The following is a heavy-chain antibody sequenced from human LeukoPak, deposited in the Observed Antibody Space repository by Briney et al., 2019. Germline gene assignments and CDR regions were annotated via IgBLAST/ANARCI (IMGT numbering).Heavy chain of an antibody. CDR2: INRNGGST. D-gene: IGHD2-8*01. J-gene: IGHJ4*02. V-gene: IGHV3-20*04. CDR1: RFTFDDYG. Sequence: GGSLRLSCEASRFTFDDYGMSWVRQPPGKGLEWVSGINRNGGSTDYADSVKGRFTISRDNAKNSHFLQMNSLRVEDTALYYCARGFRNGPFDRWGQGTLVTVSS. CDR3: ARGFRNGPFDR.